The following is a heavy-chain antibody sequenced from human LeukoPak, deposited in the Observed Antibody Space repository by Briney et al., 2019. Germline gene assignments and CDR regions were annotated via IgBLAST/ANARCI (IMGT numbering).Heavy chain of an antibody. J-gene: IGHJ6*02. D-gene: IGHD3-10*01. CDR1: GYTLTELS. Sequence: ASVKVSCKVSGYTLTELSMHWVRQAPGKGLEWMGGFDPEDGETIYAQKFQGRVTMTEDTSTDTAYMELSSLRSEDTAVYYCATLKAVRGVIIKMYYYYGMDVWGQGTTVTVSS. V-gene: IGHV1-24*01. CDR2: FDPEDGET. CDR3: ATLKAVRGVIIKMYYYYGMDV.